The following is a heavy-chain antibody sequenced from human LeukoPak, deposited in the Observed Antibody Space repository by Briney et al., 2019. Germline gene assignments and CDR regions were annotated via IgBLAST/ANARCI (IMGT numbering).Heavy chain of an antibody. D-gene: IGHD6-13*01. J-gene: IGHJ5*02. CDR1: RGTFSSYG. CDR3: ASAPRYSSSWPNNWFDP. Sequence: SVKVSCKASRGTFSSYGISWVRQAPGQGLEWMGGIIPIFGTANYAQKFQGRVTITADESTSTAYMELSSLRSEDTAVYFCASAPRYSSSWPNNWFDPWGQGTLVTVSS. CDR2: IIPIFGTA. V-gene: IGHV1-69*01.